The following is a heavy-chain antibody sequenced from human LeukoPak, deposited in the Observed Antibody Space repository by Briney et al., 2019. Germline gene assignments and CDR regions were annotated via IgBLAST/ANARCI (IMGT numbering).Heavy chain of an antibody. J-gene: IGHJ4*02. D-gene: IGHD2-21*01. V-gene: IGHV4-39*01. CDR1: GGSISSNSHY. CDR2: IHYSGST. Sequence: PSETLSLTCTVSGGSISSNSHYWAWIRQPPGKGLEWIGSIHYSGSTFYSPSLKSPVTISVDTSKNQFSLILTSVTASDTAVYYCAREEASVGAYWGQGILVTVSS. CDR3: AREEASVGAY.